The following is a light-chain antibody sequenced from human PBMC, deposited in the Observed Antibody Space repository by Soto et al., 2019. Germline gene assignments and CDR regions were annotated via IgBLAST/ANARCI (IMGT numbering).Light chain of an antibody. V-gene: IGLV2-14*01. J-gene: IGLJ2*01. Sequence: QSVLTQPASVSGSPGQSVTISCTGTNSDVGAYNFVSWYQQHPGKAPKVMIYEVSNRPSGISNRFSASKSGNTASLTISGLQAEDEADYYCSSYTSSSTHVIFGGGTKLPS. CDR1: NSDVGAYNF. CDR2: EVS. CDR3: SSYTSSSTHVI.